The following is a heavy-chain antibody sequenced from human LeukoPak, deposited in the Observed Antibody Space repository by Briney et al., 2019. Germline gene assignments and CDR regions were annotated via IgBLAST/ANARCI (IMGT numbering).Heavy chain of an antibody. CDR2: IYTSGST. CDR1: GGSISSGSYY. CDR3: ARDYDY. V-gene: IGHV4-61*02. Sequence: PSQTLSFTCTVSGGSISSGSYYWSWIRQPAGKGLEWIGRIYTSGSTNYNPSLKSRVTISVDTSKNQFSLKLSSVTAADTAVYYCARDYDYWGQGTLVTVSS. J-gene: IGHJ4*02.